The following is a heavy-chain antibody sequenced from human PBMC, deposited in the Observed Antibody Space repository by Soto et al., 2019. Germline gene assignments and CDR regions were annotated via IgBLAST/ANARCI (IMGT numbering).Heavy chain of an antibody. J-gene: IGHJ4*02. Sequence: GGSLRLSCSASGFTFGSYAMHWVRQAPGKGLEYVSAISSNGGSTYYADSVKGRFTISRDNSKNTLYLQMSSLRAEDTAVYYCVKDRDGYCSGGSCYDFDYWGQGTLVTVSS. CDR2: ISSNGGST. V-gene: IGHV3-64D*06. CDR1: GFTFGSYA. D-gene: IGHD2-15*01. CDR3: VKDRDGYCSGGSCYDFDY.